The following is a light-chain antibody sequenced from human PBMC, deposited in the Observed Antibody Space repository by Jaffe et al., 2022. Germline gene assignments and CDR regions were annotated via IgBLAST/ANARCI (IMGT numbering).Light chain of an antibody. CDR3: QQYNNWPPRT. J-gene: IGKJ1*01. CDR1: QSVSSN. Sequence: EIVMTQSPATLSVSPGERATLSCRASQSVSSNLAWYQQKPGQAPRLLIYGASTRATGIPARFSGSGSGTDFTLTISSLQSEDFAVYYCQQYNNWPPRTFGQGTKVEIK. CDR2: GAS. V-gene: IGKV3-15*01.